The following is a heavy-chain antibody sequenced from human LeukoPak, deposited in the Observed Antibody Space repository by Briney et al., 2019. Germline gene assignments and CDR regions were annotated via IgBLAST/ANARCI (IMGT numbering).Heavy chain of an antibody. J-gene: IGHJ4*02. V-gene: IGHV4-61*02. CDR1: GGSISSGSYY. Sequence: PSETLSLTCTVSGGSISSGSYYWNWIRQPAGKGLEWIGRIYTSGSTNYNPSLKSRVTMSVDTSKNQFSLKLSSVTAADTAVYYCASSRVDTASDYWGQGTLVTVSS. CDR3: ASSRVDTASDY. CDR2: IYTSGST. D-gene: IGHD5-18*01.